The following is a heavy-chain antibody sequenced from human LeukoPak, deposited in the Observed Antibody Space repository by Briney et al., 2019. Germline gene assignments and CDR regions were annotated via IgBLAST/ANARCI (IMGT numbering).Heavy chain of an antibody. D-gene: IGHD3-22*01. CDR2: ISSSSSYI. Sequence: PGGSLRLSCAASGFTFSSYSMNWVRQAPGKGLEWVSSISSSSSYIYYADSVKGRFTISRDNAKNSLYLQMNSLRAEDTAVYYCARDRAYYYDSSARGGAFDIWGQGTMVTVSS. J-gene: IGHJ3*02. V-gene: IGHV3-21*04. CDR3: ARDRAYYYDSSARGGAFDI. CDR1: GFTFSSYS.